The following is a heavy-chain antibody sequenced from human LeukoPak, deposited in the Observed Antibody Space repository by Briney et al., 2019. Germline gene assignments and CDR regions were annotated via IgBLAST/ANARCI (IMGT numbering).Heavy chain of an antibody. V-gene: IGHV3-74*01. CDR2: IYSDESSA. J-gene: IGHJ6*03. D-gene: IGHD2-15*01. Sequence: GGSLRLSCAASGFTLSDYWMHWVRQAPGKGLEWISRIYSDESSAYYADSVKGRFTISRDNAKKTLYLQMNSLRVEDTAVYYCARRGLPDVWGKGTTVTVSS. CDR1: GFTLSDYW. CDR3: ARRGLPDV.